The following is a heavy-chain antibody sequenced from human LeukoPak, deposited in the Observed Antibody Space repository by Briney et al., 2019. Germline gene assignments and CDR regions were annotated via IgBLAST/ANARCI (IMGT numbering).Heavy chain of an antibody. Sequence: PSETLSLTCTVSGGSISSYYWSWIRQPPGKGLEWIGYIYYSGSTNYNPSLKSRVTISVDTSKNQFSLKLSSVTAADTAVYYCARHRDRDAFDIWGQGTMVTVSS. D-gene: IGHD3-10*01. CDR3: ARHRDRDAFDI. V-gene: IGHV4-59*08. CDR2: IYYSGST. J-gene: IGHJ3*02. CDR1: GGSISSYY.